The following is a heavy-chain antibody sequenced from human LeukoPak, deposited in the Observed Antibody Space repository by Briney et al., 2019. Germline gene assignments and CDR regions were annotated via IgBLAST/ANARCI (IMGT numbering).Heavy chain of an antibody. D-gene: IGHD3-3*01. CDR1: GYSFTSYW. V-gene: IGHV5-10-1*01. Sequence: GESLKISCKGSGYSFTSYWISWVRQMPGKGLEWMGRIDPSDSYTNYSPSFQGHVTISADKSISTAYLQRSSLKASDTAMYYCARQIVTIFGVADYGMDVWGQGTTVTVSS. J-gene: IGHJ6*02. CDR3: ARQIVTIFGVADYGMDV. CDR2: IDPSDSYT.